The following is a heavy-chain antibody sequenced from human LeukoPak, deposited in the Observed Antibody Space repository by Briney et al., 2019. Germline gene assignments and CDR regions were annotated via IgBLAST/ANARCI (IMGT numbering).Heavy chain of an antibody. CDR3: ARKYYYGSGSYYNYGMDV. J-gene: IGHJ6*02. Sequence: SETLSLTCTVSGGSISSYYWSWIRQPPGKGLEWIGYIYYSGSTNYNPSLKSRVTISVDTSKNQFSLKLSSVTAADTAVYYCARKYYYGSGSYYNYGMDVWGQGTTVTVSS. D-gene: IGHD3-10*01. V-gene: IGHV4-59*12. CDR1: GGSISSYY. CDR2: IYYSGST.